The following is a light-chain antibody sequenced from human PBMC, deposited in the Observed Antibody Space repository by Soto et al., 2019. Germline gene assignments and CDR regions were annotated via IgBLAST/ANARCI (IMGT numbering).Light chain of an antibody. Sequence: QPVLTQPPSASGTPGQTVTISCSGSSFTIGFNYVYWYQQLPGMAPKLLIHSNDERPSGVPDRFSGSKSGTSASLAISGLRSEDEAEYYCAAWDDSLSGGVFGTGTKLTVL. J-gene: IGLJ1*01. CDR2: SND. V-gene: IGLV1-47*02. CDR1: SFTIGFNY. CDR3: AAWDDSLSGGV.